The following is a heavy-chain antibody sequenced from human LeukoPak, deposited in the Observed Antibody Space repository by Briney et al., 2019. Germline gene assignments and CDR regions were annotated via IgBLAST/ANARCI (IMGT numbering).Heavy chain of an antibody. J-gene: IGHJ4*02. V-gene: IGHV1-2*02. CDR2: INPNSGGT. CDR3: ARDLGDTYGSVGDFDY. CDR1: GYTFTGYY. Sequence: GASVKVSCKASGYTFTGYYMHWVRQAPGQGLEWMGWINPNSGGTNYAQNFQGRVTMTRDTSISTAYMELSSLRSDDTAAYYCARDLGDTYGSVGDFDYWGQGTLVTVSS. D-gene: IGHD3-10*01.